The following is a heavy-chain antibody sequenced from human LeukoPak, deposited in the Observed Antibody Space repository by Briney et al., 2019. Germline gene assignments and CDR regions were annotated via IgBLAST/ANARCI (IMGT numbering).Heavy chain of an antibody. J-gene: IGHJ4*02. D-gene: IGHD3-3*01. Sequence: ASVKVSCKASGYTFTSYGISWVRQAPGQGLEWMGRIIPILGIANYAQKFQGRVTITADKSTSTAYMELSSLRSEDTAVYYCARARTIFGVVTHFDYWGQGTLVTVSS. V-gene: IGHV1-69*04. CDR3: ARARTIFGVVTHFDY. CDR2: IIPILGIA. CDR1: GYTFTSYG.